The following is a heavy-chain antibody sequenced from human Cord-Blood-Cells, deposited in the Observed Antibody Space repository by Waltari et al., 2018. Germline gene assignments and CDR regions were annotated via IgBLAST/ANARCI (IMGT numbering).Heavy chain of an antibody. CDR2: IVYSGST. D-gene: IGHD6-13*01. J-gene: IGHJ5*02. CDR3: ARQGSSSWFWFDP. Sequence: QLQLQESGPGLVKPSETLSLTCTVSGGPISSSSYYWGWIRQPPGKGLEWIGSIVYSGSTYYNPSLKSRVTISVDTSKNQFSLKLSSVTAADTAVYYCARQGSSSWFWFDPWGQGTLVTVSS. V-gene: IGHV4-39*01. CDR1: GGPISSSSYY.